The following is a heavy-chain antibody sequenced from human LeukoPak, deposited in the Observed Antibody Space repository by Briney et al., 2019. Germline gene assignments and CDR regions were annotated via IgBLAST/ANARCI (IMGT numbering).Heavy chain of an antibody. CDR3: ARLRDGYNPFDY. Sequence: GGSLGLSCAASGFTFSSYGMHWVRQAPGKGLEWVAVIWYDGSNKYYADSVKGRFTISRDNSKNTLYLQMNSLRAEDTAVYYCARLRDGYNPFDYWGQGTLVTVSS. J-gene: IGHJ4*02. CDR2: IWYDGSNK. V-gene: IGHV3-33*01. CDR1: GFTFSSYG. D-gene: IGHD5-24*01.